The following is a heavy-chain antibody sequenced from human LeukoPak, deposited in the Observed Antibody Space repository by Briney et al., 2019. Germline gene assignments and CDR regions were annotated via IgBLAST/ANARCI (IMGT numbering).Heavy chain of an antibody. J-gene: IGHJ4*02. D-gene: IGHD6-13*01. CDR1: GFTFSSYA. V-gene: IGHV3-23*01. CDR2: ISGSGGST. CDR3: AKEMQIAAADPRVFDY. Sequence: PGGSLRLSCAASGFTFSSYAMSWVRQAPGKGLEWVSAISGSGGSTYYADSVKGRFPISRDNSKNTLYLQMNSLRAEDTAVYYCAKEMQIAAADPRVFDYWGQGTLVTVSS.